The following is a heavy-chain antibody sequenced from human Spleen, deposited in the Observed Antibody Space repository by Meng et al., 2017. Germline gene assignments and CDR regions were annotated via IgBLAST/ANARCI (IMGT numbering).Heavy chain of an antibody. V-gene: IGHV4-31*03. Sequence: QGQRRESGPGLVKPSPTLSLTCTVSGGSISSGGYYWSWIRQHPGKGLEWIGYIYYSGSTYYNPSLKSRVTISVDTSKNQFSLKLSSVTAADTAVYYCARDRTYYYGSGDWYFDLWGRGTLVTVSS. CDR1: GGSISSGGYY. D-gene: IGHD3-10*01. CDR3: ARDRTYYYGSGDWYFDL. J-gene: IGHJ2*01. CDR2: IYYSGST.